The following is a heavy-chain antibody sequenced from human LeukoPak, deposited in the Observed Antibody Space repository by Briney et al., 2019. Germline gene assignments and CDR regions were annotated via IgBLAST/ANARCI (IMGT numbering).Heavy chain of an antibody. J-gene: IGHJ3*02. CDR3: ARVKPNYYDSSAYGTFDI. V-gene: IGHV1-46*01. CDR2: INPSGGST. Sequence: ASVKVSCKASGSTFTSYYMHWVRQPPAQGLEWMGIINPSGGSTSNAQEFQGRVTMTRDTATSTVYMELSSLRSEDTAVYYCARVKPNYYDSSAYGTFDIWGQGTMVTVSS. D-gene: IGHD3-22*01. CDR1: GSTFTSYY.